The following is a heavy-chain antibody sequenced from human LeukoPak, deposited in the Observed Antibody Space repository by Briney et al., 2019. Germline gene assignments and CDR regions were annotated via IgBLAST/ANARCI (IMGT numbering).Heavy chain of an antibody. CDR3: AKAGEDTAMAY. CDR2: ISYGGSNK. Sequence: GGSLRLSCAASGFTFSSYGMHWVRQAPGKGLEWVAVISYGGSNKYYADSVKGRFTISRDNSKNTLYLQMNSLRAEDTAVYYCAKAGEDTAMAYWGQGTLVTVSS. CDR1: GFTFSSYG. V-gene: IGHV3-30*18. J-gene: IGHJ4*02. D-gene: IGHD5-18*01.